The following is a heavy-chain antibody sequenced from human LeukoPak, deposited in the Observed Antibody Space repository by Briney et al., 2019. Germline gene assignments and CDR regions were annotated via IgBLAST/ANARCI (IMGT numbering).Heavy chain of an antibody. Sequence: GGSLRLSCAASGLTFSSYAMSWVRQAPGKGLEWVSTISGGDGSTYYADSVKGRFTISRDNSKNTLYLQMHSLRAEDTAVYYCAKKGCGTISCYVKYWGQGSLVTVSS. CDR3: AKKGCGTISCYVKY. J-gene: IGHJ4*02. CDR1: GLTFSSYA. V-gene: IGHV3-23*01. CDR2: ISGGDGST. D-gene: IGHD2-2*01.